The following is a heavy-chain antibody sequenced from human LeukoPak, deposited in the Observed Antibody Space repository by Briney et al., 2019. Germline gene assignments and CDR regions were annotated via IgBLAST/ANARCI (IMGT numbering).Heavy chain of an antibody. D-gene: IGHD3-10*01. Sequence: GGSLRLSCAASGFTFSSYTMNWVRQAPGKGLEWVSSISESSTYIYHEDSVKGRFTISRDNAKNSLYLQMSSLRPEDTAVYYCARDGDYFNAFDIWGQGTMVTVSS. CDR2: ISESSTYI. J-gene: IGHJ3*02. V-gene: IGHV3-21*01. CDR3: ARDGDYFNAFDI. CDR1: GFTFSSYT.